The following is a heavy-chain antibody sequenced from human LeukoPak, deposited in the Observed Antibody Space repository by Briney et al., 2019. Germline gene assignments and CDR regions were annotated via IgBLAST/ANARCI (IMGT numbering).Heavy chain of an antibody. CDR1: GFTFSSYA. Sequence: GGSLRLSCAASGFTFSSYAMSWVRQAPGKGLEWVSAISGSGGSTYYADSVKGRFTISRDNSKNTLYLQMNSLRAENTAVYYCAKVSVLRYFDWLLSHDAFDIWGQGTMVTVSS. CDR2: ISGSGGST. J-gene: IGHJ3*02. V-gene: IGHV3-23*01. D-gene: IGHD3-9*01. CDR3: AKVSVLRYFDWLLSHDAFDI.